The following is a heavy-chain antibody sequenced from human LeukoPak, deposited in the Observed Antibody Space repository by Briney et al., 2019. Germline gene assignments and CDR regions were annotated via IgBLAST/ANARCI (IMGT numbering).Heavy chain of an antibody. CDR1: GFTFSSYA. CDR2: ISGRGGST. Sequence: GGSLRLSCAASGFTFSSYAMNWVRQAPGNGLEWVSNISGRGGSTYYADSVKGRFTISRDNSKNTLYLQMNSLGAEDTAVYYCAKSVGGTGDPVDYWGQGTLVIVSA. V-gene: IGHV3-23*01. J-gene: IGHJ4*02. CDR3: AKSVGGTGDPVDY. D-gene: IGHD6-19*01.